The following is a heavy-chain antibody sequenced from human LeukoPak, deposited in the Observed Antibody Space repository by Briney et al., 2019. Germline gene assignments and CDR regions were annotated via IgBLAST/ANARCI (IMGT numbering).Heavy chain of an antibody. V-gene: IGHV1-69*05. CDR3: ARDFGSGVFDP. Sequence: ASVKVSCKASGDSFGTYGITWVRQALGQGLGWMGGFNPIFGSAQYAQKFQGRVTITMDVSARTIYMELSSLRSEDTTIYYCARDFGSGVFDPWGQGTLVTVSS. CDR1: GDSFGTYG. CDR2: FNPIFGSA. J-gene: IGHJ5*02. D-gene: IGHD3-10*01.